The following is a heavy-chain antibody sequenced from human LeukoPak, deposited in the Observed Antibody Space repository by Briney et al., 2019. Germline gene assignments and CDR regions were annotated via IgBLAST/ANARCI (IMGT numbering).Heavy chain of an antibody. Sequence: PGGSLRLSCAASGFTFSSYSMNWVRQAPGKGLEWVSSISSSSSYIYYADSEKGRFTISRDNAKNSLYLQMNSLRAEDTAVYYCARAPPIPEDRGRYFDYWGQGTLVTVSS. J-gene: IGHJ4*02. V-gene: IGHV3-21*01. CDR1: GFTFSSYS. D-gene: IGHD3-10*01. CDR2: ISSSSSYI. CDR3: ARAPPIPEDRGRYFDY.